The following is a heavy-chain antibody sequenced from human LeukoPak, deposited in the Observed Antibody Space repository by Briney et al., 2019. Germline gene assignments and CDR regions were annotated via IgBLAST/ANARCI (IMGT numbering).Heavy chain of an antibody. V-gene: IGHV3-23*01. Sequence: PGGSLRLXCAASGFTFSSHAMAWVRQAPGKGLESVSSIGGRSTSTYADSVKGRFTISRDNSKNTVYLQMNNLRADDTAVYYCARDPGVVAFHYLDYWGQGTLVTVSA. CDR3: ARDPGVVAFHYLDY. J-gene: IGHJ4*02. CDR2: IGGRSTST. D-gene: IGHD3-3*01. CDR1: GFTFSSHA.